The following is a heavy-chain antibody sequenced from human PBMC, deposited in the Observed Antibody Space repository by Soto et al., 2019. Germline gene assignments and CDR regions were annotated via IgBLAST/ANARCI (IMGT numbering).Heavy chain of an antibody. Sequence: SVKVSCKASGFTFTSSAVQWVRQARGQRLEWIGWIVVGSGNTNYAQKFQERVTITRDMSTSTAYMELSSLRSEDTAVYYCAADHPRSSHYDFGSGYLSGGMDVWGEGTTVTVCS. V-gene: IGHV1-58*01. J-gene: IGHJ6*04. CDR2: IVVGSGNT. CDR3: AADHPRSSHYDFGSGYLSGGMDV. CDR1: GFTFTSSA. D-gene: IGHD3-3*01.